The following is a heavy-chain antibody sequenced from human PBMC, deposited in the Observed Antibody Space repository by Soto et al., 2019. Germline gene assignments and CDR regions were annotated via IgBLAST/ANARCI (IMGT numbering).Heavy chain of an antibody. CDR2: IYYSGST. V-gene: IGHV4-59*12. D-gene: IGHD2-8*02. CDR3: ARDKITGLFDY. Sequence: SETLSLTCTVSGGSISNYYWSWIRQPPGKGLEWIGYIYYSGSTNYNPSLKSRVTISVDTSKNQFSLKLSSVTAADTAVYYCARDKITGLFDYWGQGTLVTVSS. J-gene: IGHJ4*02. CDR1: GGSISNYY.